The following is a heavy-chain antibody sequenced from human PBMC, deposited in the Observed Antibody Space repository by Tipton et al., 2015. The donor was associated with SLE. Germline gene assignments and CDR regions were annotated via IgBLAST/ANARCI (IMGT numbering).Heavy chain of an antibody. J-gene: IGHJ4*02. CDR3: ARLSDYYGSGSYYNEDY. CDR1: GFTVSSNY. V-gene: IGHV3-53*04. CDR2: IYSGGST. D-gene: IGHD3-10*01. Sequence: QLVQSGGGLVQPGGSLRLSCEASGFTVSSNYMSWVGQAPGKGLEWVSVIYSGGSTYYADSVKGRFTISRDNSKNTLYLQMNSLRAEDTAVYYCARLSDYYGSGSYYNEDYWGQGTLVTVSS.